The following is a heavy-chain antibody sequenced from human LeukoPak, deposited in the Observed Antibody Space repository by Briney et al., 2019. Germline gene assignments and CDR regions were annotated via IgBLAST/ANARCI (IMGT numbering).Heavy chain of an antibody. CDR1: GYSFTGHH. Sequence: ASVKVSCKAFGYSFTGHHLHWVRQAPRRGLEWMGWVNPKTGGTNYARKFQGRVTMTRDTSINTVNMELSRLTSDDTAVYYCAREFSSKLEWLAYVTGDDAFDVWGQGTMITVS. J-gene: IGHJ3*01. CDR2: VNPKTGGT. V-gene: IGHV1-2*02. CDR3: AREFSSKLEWLAYVTGDDAFDV. D-gene: IGHD3-3*01.